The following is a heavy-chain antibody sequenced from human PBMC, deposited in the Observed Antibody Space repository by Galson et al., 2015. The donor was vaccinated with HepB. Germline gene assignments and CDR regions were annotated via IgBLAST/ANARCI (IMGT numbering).Heavy chain of an antibody. Sequence: SLRLSCAACGFTFTSYGMSWVRQAPGTGLECVSAISRGGGTSDYADSVKGRFTVSGDSSTNTLYLQMNGLRADDTAIYYCVRGTTAPDYWGQGTLVTVSS. CDR3: VRGTTAPDY. J-gene: IGHJ4*02. D-gene: IGHD2/OR15-2a*01. V-gene: IGHV3-23*01. CDR2: ISRGGGTS. CDR1: GFTFTSYG.